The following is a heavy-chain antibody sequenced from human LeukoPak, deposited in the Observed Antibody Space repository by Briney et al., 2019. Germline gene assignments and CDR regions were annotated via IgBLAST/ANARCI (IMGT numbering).Heavy chain of an antibody. Sequence: PGGSLRLSCAASGFTVSSNYMSWVRQAPGKGLEWVSVIYSGGSTYYADSVKGRFTISRDNSKNTLYLQMNSLRAEDTAVYYCARRMTTVTTNWFDPWGQGTLVTVSS. CDR2: IYSGGST. CDR1: GFTVSSNY. CDR3: ARRMTTVTTNWFDP. V-gene: IGHV3-53*01. D-gene: IGHD4-11*01. J-gene: IGHJ5*02.